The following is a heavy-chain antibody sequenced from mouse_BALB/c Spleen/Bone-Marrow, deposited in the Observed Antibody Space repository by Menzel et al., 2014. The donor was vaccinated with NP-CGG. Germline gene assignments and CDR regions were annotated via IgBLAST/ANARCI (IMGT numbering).Heavy chain of an antibody. Sequence: EVQLQQSGPELVKPGASMKISCKASGYSFTGYTMNWVKQSHGKNLEWIGLINPYNGGTNYNQKYKDKATLTVDKSSSTAYMELLSLTSEDSAVYYCAREATTGYYFDYWGQGTTLTVSS. V-gene: IGHV1-18*01. CDR3: AREATTGYYFDY. J-gene: IGHJ2*01. CDR1: GYSFTGYT. CDR2: INPYNGGT. D-gene: IGHD1-1*01.